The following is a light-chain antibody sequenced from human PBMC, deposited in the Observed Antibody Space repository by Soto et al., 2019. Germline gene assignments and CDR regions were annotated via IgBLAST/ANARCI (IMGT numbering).Light chain of an antibody. CDR3: QQRSNWPKT. CDR2: DAS. Sequence: EIVLTQSPGTLSLSPGERATLSCRASQSVSSSYLAWYEQKPGLAPRLLIYDASSRATGIPDRFSGSGSGTDFTLTISSLEPEDFAVYYCQQRSNWPKTFGQGTKVDIK. V-gene: IGKV3D-20*02. CDR1: QSVSSSY. J-gene: IGKJ1*01.